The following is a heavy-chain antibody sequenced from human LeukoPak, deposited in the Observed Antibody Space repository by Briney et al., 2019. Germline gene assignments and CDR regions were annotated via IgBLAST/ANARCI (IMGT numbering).Heavy chain of an antibody. CDR2: INPNSGGT. CDR3: ASPTNSYGYYYYYGMDV. D-gene: IGHD5-18*01. Sequence: ASVKVSCKASGYTFTGYYMHWVRQAPGQGLEWMGWINPNSGGTNYAQKFQGRVTMTRDTSISPAYMELSRLRSDDTAVYYCASPTNSYGYYYYYGMDVWGQGTTVTVSS. V-gene: IGHV1-2*02. J-gene: IGHJ6*02. CDR1: GYTFTGYY.